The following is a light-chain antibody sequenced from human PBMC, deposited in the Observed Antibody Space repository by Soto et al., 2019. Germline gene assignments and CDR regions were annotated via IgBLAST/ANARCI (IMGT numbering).Light chain of an antibody. Sequence: IQISQSLSSLTPSVGYRCTISCRASQSIRRYLNWYQQKXGKAPKALIYAASDLQSGVPSRFSDSRSGTDSTLTISSLQPEDSGTDDGQQSYSNSWTCDHGTMVDI. CDR3: QQSYSNSWT. J-gene: IGKJ1*01. V-gene: IGKV1-39*01. CDR1: QSIRRY. CDR2: AAS.